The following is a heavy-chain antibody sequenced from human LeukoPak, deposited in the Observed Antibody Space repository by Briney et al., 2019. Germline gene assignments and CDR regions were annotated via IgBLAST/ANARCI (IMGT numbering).Heavy chain of an antibody. CDR2: ISYDGSNK. V-gene: IGHV3-30*18. J-gene: IGHJ4*02. CDR3: AKADTAMAPPDY. D-gene: IGHD5-18*01. CDR1: GFTFSSYG. Sequence: PGRSLRLCCAASGFTFSSYGMHWVRQAPGKGLEWVAVISYDGSNKYYADSVKGRFTISRDNSKNTLYLQMNSLRAEDTAVYYCAKADTAMAPPDYWGQGTLVTVSS.